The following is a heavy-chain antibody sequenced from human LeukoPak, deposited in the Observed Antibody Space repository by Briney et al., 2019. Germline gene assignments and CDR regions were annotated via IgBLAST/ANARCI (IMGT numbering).Heavy chain of an antibody. Sequence: SETLSLTCAVYGGSFSGYYWSWIRQPPGKGLEWIGEINHSGSTNYNPSLKSRVTISVGTSKNQFSLKLSSVTAADTAVYYCARGRLQLWSGRGYFDYWGQGTLVTVSS. J-gene: IGHJ4*02. CDR3: ARGRLQLWSGRGYFDY. V-gene: IGHV4-34*01. CDR2: INHSGST. D-gene: IGHD5-18*01. CDR1: GGSFSGYY.